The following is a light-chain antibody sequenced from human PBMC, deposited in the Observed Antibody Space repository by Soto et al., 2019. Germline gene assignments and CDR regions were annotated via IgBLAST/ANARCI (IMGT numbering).Light chain of an antibody. Sequence: DIQMTQSPSTLYASVGDRVTITCRASESISSWLAWYQQKPGQAPKLLIYDASTLESGVPSTFSGSGSGTEFTLTISSLQPDDFATYYCQQYNSYSVTFGQGTRLEIK. CDR2: DAS. CDR1: ESISSW. J-gene: IGKJ5*01. V-gene: IGKV1-5*01. CDR3: QQYNSYSVT.